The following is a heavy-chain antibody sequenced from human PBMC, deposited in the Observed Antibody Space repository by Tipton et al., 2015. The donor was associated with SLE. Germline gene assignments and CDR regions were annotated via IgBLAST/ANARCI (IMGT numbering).Heavy chain of an antibody. V-gene: IGHV4-39*07. CDR1: GGSISSSSYY. CDR3: ARDLNRYSSSWYRIDP. CDR2: IYYSGST. J-gene: IGHJ5*02. D-gene: IGHD6-13*01. Sequence: TLSLTCTVSGGSISSSSYYWGWIRQPPGKGLEWIGSIYYSGSTYYNPSPKSRVTISVDTSKNQFSLKLSSVTAADTAVYYCARDLNRYSSSWYRIDPWGQGTLVTVSS.